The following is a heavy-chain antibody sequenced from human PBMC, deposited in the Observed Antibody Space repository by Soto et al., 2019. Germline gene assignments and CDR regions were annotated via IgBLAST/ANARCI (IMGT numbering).Heavy chain of an antibody. CDR2: IYQSGST. J-gene: IGHJ6*02. V-gene: IGHV4-30-2*01. CDR1: GGSISSGGYS. Sequence: SETLSLTCAVSGGSISSGGYSWSWIRQPPGKGLEWIGYIYQSGSTYYNPSLKSRVTISVDRSRNQFSLKLSSVTAADTAVYYCARGGDIVVVPAALGDYYYYYGMDVWGQGTTVTVSS. CDR3: ARGGDIVVVPAALGDYYYYYGMDV. D-gene: IGHD2-2*01.